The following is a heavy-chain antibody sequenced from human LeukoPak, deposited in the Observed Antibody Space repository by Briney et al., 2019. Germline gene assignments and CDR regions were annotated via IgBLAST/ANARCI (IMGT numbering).Heavy chain of an antibody. Sequence: ASVKVSCKASGYTFTSYYMHWVRQAPGQGLEWMGIINPSGGSTSYAQKFQGRVTMTRDTSTSTAYMELSSLRSDDSAVYYCAGDYAQGAFDIWGQGTMVTVSS. V-gene: IGHV1-46*01. D-gene: IGHD4-17*01. CDR1: GYTFTSYY. CDR3: AGDYAQGAFDI. J-gene: IGHJ3*02. CDR2: INPSGGST.